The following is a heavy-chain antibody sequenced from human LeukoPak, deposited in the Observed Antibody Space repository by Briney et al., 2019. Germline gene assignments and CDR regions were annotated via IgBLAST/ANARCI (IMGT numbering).Heavy chain of an antibody. Sequence: GASVKVSCKASGYTFTGYYIHWVRQAPGQGLEWMGWINPNSGGTNYAQKFQGRVTMTRDTSISTAYMELSRLRSDDTAVYYCARDGDYYDSSGYYDYWGQGTLVTVSS. CDR2: INPNSGGT. CDR1: GYTFTGYY. CDR3: ARDGDYYDSSGYYDY. J-gene: IGHJ4*02. V-gene: IGHV1-2*02. D-gene: IGHD3-22*01.